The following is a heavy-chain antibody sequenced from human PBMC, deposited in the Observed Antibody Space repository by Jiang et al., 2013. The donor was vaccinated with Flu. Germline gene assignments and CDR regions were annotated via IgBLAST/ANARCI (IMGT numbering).Heavy chain of an antibody. V-gene: IGHV3-30*04. Sequence: QLVESGGGVVQPGRSLRLSCAASGFTFSSYAMHWVRQAPGKGLEWVAVISYDGSNKYYADSVKGRFTISRDNSKNTLYLQMNSLRAEDTAVYYCASFLRGSGPDWFDPWGQGTLVTVSS. J-gene: IGHJ5*02. CDR1: GFTFSSYA. CDR2: ISYDGSNK. D-gene: IGHD2-15*01. CDR3: ASFLRGSGPDWFDP.